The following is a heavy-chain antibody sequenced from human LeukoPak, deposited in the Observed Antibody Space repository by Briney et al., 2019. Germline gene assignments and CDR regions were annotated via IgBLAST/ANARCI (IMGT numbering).Heavy chain of an antibody. D-gene: IGHD6-19*01. CDR1: GFTFSDYY. J-gene: IGHJ5*02. Sequence: GGSLRLSCAASGFTFSDYYMRWIRQAPGEGLEWVSYISSSGSTIYYADSVKGRFTISRDNAKNSLYLQMNSLRAEDTAVYYCARGQWGTDNWFDPWGQGTLVTVSS. CDR3: ARGQWGTDNWFDP. CDR2: ISSSGSTI. V-gene: IGHV3-11*01.